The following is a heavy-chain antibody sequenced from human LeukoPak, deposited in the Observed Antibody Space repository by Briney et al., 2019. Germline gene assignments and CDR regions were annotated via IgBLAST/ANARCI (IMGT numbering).Heavy chain of an antibody. D-gene: IGHD3-10*01. CDR3: ARGLGINGLALDM. J-gene: IGHJ3*02. Sequence: GGSLRLSCAAAGFTFSSIWMSWVRQAPGKGLHWVANIKQDGSEKYYVDSVKGRFTISRDNAKKSLYLQMNSLRGEDTAVYYCARGLGINGLALDMWGQGTMVTVSS. CDR2: IKQDGSEK. CDR1: GFTFSSIW. V-gene: IGHV3-7*05.